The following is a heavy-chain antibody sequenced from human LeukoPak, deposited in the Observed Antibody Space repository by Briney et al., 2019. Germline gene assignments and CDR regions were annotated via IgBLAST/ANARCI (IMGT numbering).Heavy chain of an antibody. CDR3: AREYNWNYEGAFDI. CDR1: GFTFSSYS. Sequence: GGSLRLSCAASGFTFSSYSMNWVRQAPGKGLEWVSSISSSSSYIYYADSVKGRFTVSRDNAKNSLYLQMNSLRAEDTAVYYCAREYNWNYEGAFDIWGQGTMVTVSS. J-gene: IGHJ3*02. V-gene: IGHV3-21*01. CDR2: ISSSSSYI. D-gene: IGHD1-7*01.